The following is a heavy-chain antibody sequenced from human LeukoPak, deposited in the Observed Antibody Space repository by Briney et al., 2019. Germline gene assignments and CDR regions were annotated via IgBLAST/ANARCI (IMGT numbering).Heavy chain of an antibody. V-gene: IGHV3-23*01. Sequence: GGSLRLSCAASGXSFTTYAMNWVRQAPGKGLEWVSAITATSGTTDYADSVRGRFTISRDNSKDALYLQMNSLRAEDTAVYYCARPTADALLTGWGQGTLVTVSS. D-gene: IGHD3-9*01. J-gene: IGHJ4*02. CDR3: ARPTADALLTG. CDR1: GXSFTTYA. CDR2: ITATSGTT.